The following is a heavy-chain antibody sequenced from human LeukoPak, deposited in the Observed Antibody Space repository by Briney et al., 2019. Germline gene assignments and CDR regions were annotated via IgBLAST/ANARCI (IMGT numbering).Heavy chain of an antibody. Sequence: GTSLRLSCAASGFTFSSYGMHWVRQAPGKGLEWVAVISYDGSNKYYADSVKGRFTISRDNSKNTLYLQMNSLRAEDTAVYYCAKDRGVVVVAAASPDYWGQGTLVTVSS. CDR2: ISYDGSNK. V-gene: IGHV3-30*18. D-gene: IGHD2-15*01. CDR3: AKDRGVVVVAAASPDY. CDR1: GFTFSSYG. J-gene: IGHJ4*02.